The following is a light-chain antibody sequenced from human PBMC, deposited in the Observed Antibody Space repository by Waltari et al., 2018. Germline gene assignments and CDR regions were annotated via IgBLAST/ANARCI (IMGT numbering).Light chain of an antibody. J-gene: IGKJ3*01. Sequence: DIQMTQSPSSVSASVGDRVTITCRASQTISTWLAWYQHKPGKAPNLLIYGASTLQSGVPSRFSGSGSGTDFTLTISSLQPEDFATYFCQQAYSFPFTLGPGTKVDIK. V-gene: IGKV1-12*01. CDR2: GAS. CDR1: QTISTW. CDR3: QQAYSFPFT.